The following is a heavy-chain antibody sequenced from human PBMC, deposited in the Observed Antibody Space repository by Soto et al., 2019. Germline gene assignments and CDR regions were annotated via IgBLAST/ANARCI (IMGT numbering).Heavy chain of an antibody. Sequence: SLRLSCAASGFTFSSYAMSWVRQAPGKGLEWVSAISGSADSTYYADSVKGRFTISRGNSKNTLFLQMSSLRAEDTAVYYCAKTMVRGLIQTPFDYWGQGTLVTVSS. V-gene: IGHV3-23*01. CDR1: GFTFSSYA. D-gene: IGHD3-10*01. CDR3: AKTMVRGLIQTPFDY. J-gene: IGHJ4*02. CDR2: ISGSADST.